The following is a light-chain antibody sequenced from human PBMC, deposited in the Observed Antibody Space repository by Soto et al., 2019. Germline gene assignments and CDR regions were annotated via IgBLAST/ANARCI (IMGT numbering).Light chain of an antibody. J-gene: IGKJ1*01. Sequence: EIVMTQSPATLSVSPGERATLSCRASQSVSSNLAWYQQKPGQTPRLLIYGASTRAIGIPGRFSGSGSGTEFTLTISSLQSEDFAVYYCQQYNKWLWTFGQGTNVEI. CDR2: GAS. V-gene: IGKV3-15*01. CDR3: QQYNKWLWT. CDR1: QSVSSN.